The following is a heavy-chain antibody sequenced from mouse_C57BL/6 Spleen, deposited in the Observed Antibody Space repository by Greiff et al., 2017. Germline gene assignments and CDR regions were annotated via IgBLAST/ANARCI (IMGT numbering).Heavy chain of an antibody. D-gene: IGHD1-1*01. V-gene: IGHV1-50*01. CDR3: ARMAGLRSDY. Sequence: VQLQQPGAELVKPGASVKLSCKASGYTFTSYWMQWVKQRPGQGLEWIGEIDPSDSYTNYNQKFKGKATLTVDTSSSTAYMQLSSLTSEDSAVYYCARMAGLRSDYWGQGTTLTVSS. CDR1: GYTFTSYW. J-gene: IGHJ2*01. CDR2: IDPSDSYT.